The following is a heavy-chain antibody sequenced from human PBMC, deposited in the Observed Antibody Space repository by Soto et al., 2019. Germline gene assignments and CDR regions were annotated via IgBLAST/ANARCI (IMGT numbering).Heavy chain of an antibody. D-gene: IGHD3-16*02. J-gene: IGHJ6*02. CDR1: GGTFSSSG. V-gene: IGHV1-69*11. CDR3: ARWPQPRYTADPYAVDV. CDR2: IVPSLDTT. Sequence: ASVKVSCKASGGTFSSSGFSWVRQAPGQGLEWMGMIVPSLDTTNYAQKFQARVTITADEVTSTAYMELRSLRSEDTAVYYCARWPQPRYTADPYAVDVWGQGTRVTVPS.